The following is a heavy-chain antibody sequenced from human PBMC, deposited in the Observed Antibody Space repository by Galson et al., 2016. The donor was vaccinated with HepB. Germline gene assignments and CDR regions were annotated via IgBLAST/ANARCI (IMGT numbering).Heavy chain of an antibody. CDR2: THHSGTT. CDR3: ARHTSVSGTRGFDS. J-gene: IGHJ4*01. V-gene: IGHV4/OR15-8*02. D-gene: IGHD3-3*01. CDR1: GGSISTNW. Sequence: SETLSLTCVVSGGSISTNWWSWVRQPPGKGLDWIGETHHSGTTYFNPSLSSRVTISIDNSNNQLSLRLSSVTAAYTAVYYCARHTSVSGTRGFDSWGQGTLVTVSS.